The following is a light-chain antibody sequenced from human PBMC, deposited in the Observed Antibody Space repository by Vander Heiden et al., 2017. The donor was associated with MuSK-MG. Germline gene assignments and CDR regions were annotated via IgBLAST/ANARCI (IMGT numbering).Light chain of an antibody. CDR3: QQDGSSLRV. V-gene: IGKV3-20*01. Sequence: EIVLTQSPGTLSLSPGERATLSCRASQSVSSSYLAWYQQKPGQAPRLLIYGASSRATGIPDRFSGSGSGTDFTLTISRLEPEDFAVYYCQQDGSSLRVFGQGTKVEIK. CDR1: QSVSSSY. J-gene: IGKJ1*01. CDR2: GAS.